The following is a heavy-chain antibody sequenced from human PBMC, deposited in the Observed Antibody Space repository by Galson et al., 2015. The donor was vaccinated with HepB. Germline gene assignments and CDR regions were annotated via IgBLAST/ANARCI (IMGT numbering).Heavy chain of an antibody. J-gene: IGHJ6*03. CDR1: GFTFSSYA. CDR3: ARVSGYGLDYYYYYMDV. V-gene: IGHV3-30-3*01. D-gene: IGHD5-12*01. CDR2: ISYDGSNK. Sequence: SLRLSCAASGFTFSSYAMHWVRQAPGKGLEWVAVISYDGSNKYYADSVKGRFTISRDSSKNTLYLQMNSLRAEDTAVYYCARVSGYGLDYYYYYMDVWGKGTTVTVSS.